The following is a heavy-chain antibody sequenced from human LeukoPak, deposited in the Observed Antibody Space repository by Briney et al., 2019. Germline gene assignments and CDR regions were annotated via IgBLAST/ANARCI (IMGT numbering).Heavy chain of an antibody. D-gene: IGHD3-22*01. CDR2: IYYSGST. V-gene: IGHV4-59*01. CDR3: ATSRGFTYYYGSSGSYYFDY. CDR1: GGSISSYY. Sequence: PSETLSLTCTVSGGSISSYYWSWIRQPPGKGLEWIGYIYYSGSTNYNPSLKSRVTISVDTSKNQFSLKLSSVTAADTAVYYCATSRGFTYYYGSSGSYYFDYWGRGTLVTVSS. J-gene: IGHJ4*02.